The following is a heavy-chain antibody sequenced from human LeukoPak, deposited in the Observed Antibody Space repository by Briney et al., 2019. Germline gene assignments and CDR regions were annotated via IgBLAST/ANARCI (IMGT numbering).Heavy chain of an antibody. J-gene: IGHJ4*02. CDR2: ISGDGGST. Sequence: GGSLRLSCAASGFTFHDYAMHWVRQAPGKGLGWVSLISGDGGSTYYADSVKGRFTISRDNSKNSLYLQMNSLRTEDTALYYCTKDKVQYCTNGVCYSPGDYWGQGILVTVSS. V-gene: IGHV3-43*02. CDR3: TKDKVQYCTNGVCYSPGDY. CDR1: GFTFHDYA. D-gene: IGHD2-8*01.